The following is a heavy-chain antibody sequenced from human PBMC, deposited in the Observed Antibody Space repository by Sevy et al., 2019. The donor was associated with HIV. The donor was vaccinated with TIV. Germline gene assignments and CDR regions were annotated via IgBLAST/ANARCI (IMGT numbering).Heavy chain of an antibody. V-gene: IGHV3-7*01. CDR2: IKQDGSEK. CDR3: ARDGDEEYFQN. J-gene: IGHJ1*01. Sequence: GGSLRLSCAASGFSFSWYWMSWVRQTPEKGLEWVANIKQDGSEKNYVDSVKGRFTISRDNAKNSVYLQMNSLRAEDTALYYCARDGDEEYFQNWGQGTLVTVSS. CDR1: GFSFSWYW. D-gene: IGHD7-27*01.